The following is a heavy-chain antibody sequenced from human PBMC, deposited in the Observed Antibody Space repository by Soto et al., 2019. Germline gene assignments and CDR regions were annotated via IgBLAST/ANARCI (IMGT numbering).Heavy chain of an antibody. Sequence: GESLKISCKGSGYSFTSYWISWGRQMPGKGLEWMGRIDPSDSYTNYSPSFQGHVTISADKSISTAYLQWSSLKASDTAMYYCARQIAVAGVDDAFDIWGQGTMVTVSS. CDR3: ARQIAVAGVDDAFDI. V-gene: IGHV5-10-1*01. CDR1: GYSFTSYW. J-gene: IGHJ3*02. CDR2: IDPSDSYT. D-gene: IGHD6-19*01.